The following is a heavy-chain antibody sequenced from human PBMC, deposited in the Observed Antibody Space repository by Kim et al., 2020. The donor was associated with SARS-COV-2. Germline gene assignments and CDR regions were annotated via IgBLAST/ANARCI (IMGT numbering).Heavy chain of an antibody. V-gene: IGHV4-39*07. J-gene: IGHJ5*02. D-gene: IGHD3-10*01. Sequence: PTLKSRVTISVDTSKNQFSLKLSSVTAADTAVYYCAREILWFGELDAFDPWGQGTLVTVSS. CDR3: AREILWFGELDAFDP.